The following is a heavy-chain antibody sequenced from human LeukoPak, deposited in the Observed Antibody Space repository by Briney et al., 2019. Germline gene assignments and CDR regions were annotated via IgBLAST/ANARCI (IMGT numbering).Heavy chain of an antibody. Sequence: SETLSLTCTVSGASISSNSYYWGWIRQPPGKGLEWIGSIYYSGSTYYNPSLKSRVTISVDTSKNQFSLKLSSVTAADTAVYYCARGGWGYSSGNWFDPWGQGTLVTVSS. CDR1: GASISSNSYY. V-gene: IGHV4-39*07. CDR2: IYYSGST. CDR3: ARGGWGYSSGNWFDP. J-gene: IGHJ5*02. D-gene: IGHD6-19*01.